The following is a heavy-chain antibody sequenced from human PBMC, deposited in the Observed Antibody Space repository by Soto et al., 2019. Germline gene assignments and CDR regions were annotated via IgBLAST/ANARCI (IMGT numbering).Heavy chain of an antibody. Sequence: GSLRLSCAASGFTFSSYGMHWVRQAPGKGLEWVAVIWYDGSNKYYADSVKGRFTISRDNSKNTLYLQMNSLRAEDTAVYYCASQEYDFWSGYQGSYYYYGMDVWGQGTTVTVSS. D-gene: IGHD3-3*01. CDR3: ASQEYDFWSGYQGSYYYYGMDV. V-gene: IGHV3-33*01. CDR2: IWYDGSNK. J-gene: IGHJ6*02. CDR1: GFTFSSYG.